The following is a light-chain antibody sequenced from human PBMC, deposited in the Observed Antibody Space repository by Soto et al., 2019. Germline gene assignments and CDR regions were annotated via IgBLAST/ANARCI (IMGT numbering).Light chain of an antibody. Sequence: EIVMTQSPATLSVSPGERATLSCRASQSVSSNLAWYQQKPGQAPRLLIYGASTRATGIPARFSGSGSGTEFTLIISSLQSEDLAVYYCQQYNSWPPLTFGGGTKVEIK. V-gene: IGKV3-15*01. CDR1: QSVSSN. J-gene: IGKJ4*01. CDR3: QQYNSWPPLT. CDR2: GAS.